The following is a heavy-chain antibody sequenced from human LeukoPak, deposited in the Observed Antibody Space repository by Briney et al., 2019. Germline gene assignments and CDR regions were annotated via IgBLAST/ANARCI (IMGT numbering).Heavy chain of an antibody. V-gene: IGHV3-23*01. CDR1: GFTFSSYA. J-gene: IGHJ4*02. CDR3: TRDQTPYY. CDR2: ISGSGGST. Sequence: TGGSLRLSCAASGFTFSSYAVSWVRQAPGEGLEWVSAISGSGGSTYYADSVKGRFTISRDNSKNTLYLQMNSLKTEDTAVYYCTRDQTPYYWGQGTLVTVSS.